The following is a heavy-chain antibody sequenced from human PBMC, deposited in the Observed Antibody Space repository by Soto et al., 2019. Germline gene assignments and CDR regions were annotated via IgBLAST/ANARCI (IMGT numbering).Heavy chain of an antibody. V-gene: IGHV3-7*01. CDR1: GFTFSSYW. CDR3: TRTQVKADY. CDR2: IKDDGSEQ. J-gene: IGHJ4*02. Sequence: EVQLVESGGGLVQPGGSLRLSCAASGFTFSSYWMTWVRQAPGKGLEWVAKIKDDGSEQNYVDSVKGRFTISRDNAKSSLYLQMNSLRGDVTAIYYCTRTQVKADYWGQGTLVTVSS. D-gene: IGHD3-10*01.